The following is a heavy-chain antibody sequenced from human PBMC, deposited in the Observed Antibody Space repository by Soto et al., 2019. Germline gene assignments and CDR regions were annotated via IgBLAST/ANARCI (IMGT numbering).Heavy chain of an antibody. CDR2: VYHTGDT. J-gene: IGHJ4*02. Sequence: SETLSLTCGVSGGTVASSHWWSWVRQSPSRGLEWIGNVYHTGDTNFNPSLQSRVTFSVDKSNNQFSLRLTSLTAADTAVYYCARDPLRYYYDSSGYYNPAYWGQGTLVTVSS. V-gene: IGHV4-4*02. D-gene: IGHD3-22*01. CDR1: GGTVASSHW. CDR3: ARDPLRYYYDSSGYYNPAY.